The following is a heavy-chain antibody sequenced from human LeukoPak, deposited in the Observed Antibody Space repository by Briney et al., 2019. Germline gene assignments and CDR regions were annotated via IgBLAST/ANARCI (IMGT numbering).Heavy chain of an antibody. CDR3: ARDRYYDSSGYGY. D-gene: IGHD3-22*01. CDR2: ISSSSSYI. V-gene: IGHV3-21*01. J-gene: IGHJ4*02. Sequence: GGSLRLSCAASGFTFSSYSMNWVRQAPGKGLEWVSSISSSSSYIYYAGSVKGRFTISRDNAKNSLYLQMNSLRAEDTAVYYCARDRYYDSSGYGYWGQGTLVTVSS. CDR1: GFTFSSYS.